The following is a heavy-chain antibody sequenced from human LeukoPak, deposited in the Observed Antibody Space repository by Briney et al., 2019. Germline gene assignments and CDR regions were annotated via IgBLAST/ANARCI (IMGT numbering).Heavy chain of an antibody. D-gene: IGHD3-10*01. CDR1: GFTFDDYA. J-gene: IGHJ4*02. CDR2: ISWNSGSI. V-gene: IGHV3-9*01. Sequence: PGRSLRLSCAASGFTFDDYAMHWVRQAPGKGLEWVSGISWNSGSIGYADSVKGRFTISRDNAKNSLYLQMNSLRAEDTALYYCAKDTYGSGSYTFSYWGQGTLVTASS. CDR3: AKDTYGSGSYTFSY.